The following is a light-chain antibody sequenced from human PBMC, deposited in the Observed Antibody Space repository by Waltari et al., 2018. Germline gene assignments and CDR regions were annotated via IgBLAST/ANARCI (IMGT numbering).Light chain of an antibody. J-gene: IGLJ3*02. CDR3: LSYTTSNTWV. Sequence: QSALTQPASVSGSPGQSITISCTGSSSDVGGYNYVSWYQQHPGKAPKLMTYHVSERPSGVSILFSGSKSGNTASLTISGLQAEDEADYYCLSYTTSNTWVFGGGTKLTVL. CDR2: HVS. CDR1: SSDVGGYNY. V-gene: IGLV2-14*01.